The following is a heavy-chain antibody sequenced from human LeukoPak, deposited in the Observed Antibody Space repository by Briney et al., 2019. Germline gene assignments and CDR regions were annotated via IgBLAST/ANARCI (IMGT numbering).Heavy chain of an antibody. D-gene: IGHD3-3*01. CDR3: ARVRFLEWPAPMDV. CDR2: ISYDGSNK. J-gene: IGHJ6*03. CDR1: GFTFSSYG. Sequence: PGGSLRPSCAASGFTFSSYGMHWVRQAPGKGLEWVAVISYDGSNKYYADSMKGRFTISRDNSKNTLYLQMNSLRAEDTAVYYCARVRFLEWPAPMDVWGKGTTVTVSS. V-gene: IGHV3-30*03.